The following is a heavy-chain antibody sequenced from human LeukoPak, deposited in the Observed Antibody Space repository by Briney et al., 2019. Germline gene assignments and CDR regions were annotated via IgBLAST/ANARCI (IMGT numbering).Heavy chain of an antibody. CDR1: GGSISSHY. CDR3: ARGWDWNYFDY. J-gene: IGHJ4*02. Sequence: PSETLSLTCTVSGGSISSHYWTWIRQPPGKGLEWIGYIYYLGSTNTNPSLESRVTISVDTSKNQFSLKLTSVTAADTAVYYCARGWDWNYFDYWVRGTLVTVSS. D-gene: IGHD3/OR15-3a*01. CDR2: IYYLGST. V-gene: IGHV4-59*11.